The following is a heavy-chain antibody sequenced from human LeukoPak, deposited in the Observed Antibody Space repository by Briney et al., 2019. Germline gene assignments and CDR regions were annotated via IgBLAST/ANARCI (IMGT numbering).Heavy chain of an antibody. CDR1: GYTFTSYA. D-gene: IGHD2-2*01. J-gene: IGHJ6*04. CDR2: INAGNGNT. Sequence: ASVTVSCKASGYTFTSYAMHWVRQAPGQRLEWMGWINAGNGNTKYSQKFQGRVIITRDTSASTAYMELSSLRSEDTAVYYCAREPLPYCSSTSCYAGARDYYGMDVWGKGTTVTVSS. V-gene: IGHV1-3*01. CDR3: AREPLPYCSSTSCYAGARDYYGMDV.